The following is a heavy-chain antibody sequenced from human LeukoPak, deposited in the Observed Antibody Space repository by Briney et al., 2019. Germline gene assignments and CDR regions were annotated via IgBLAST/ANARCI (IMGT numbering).Heavy chain of an antibody. CDR3: ARREVVVTGTAFDAFDS. D-gene: IGHD2-21*02. V-gene: IGHV3-7*05. CDR1: GFAFSSYW. CDR2: INQDGSEM. J-gene: IGHJ3*02. Sequence: SGGSLRLSCAASGFAFSSYWMSWVRQAPGKGLEGVANINQDGSEMYYVDSVKGRFTISRDNAKNSLYLQMNSLRAEDTAVYYCARREVVVTGTAFDAFDSWGQGTMVTVSS.